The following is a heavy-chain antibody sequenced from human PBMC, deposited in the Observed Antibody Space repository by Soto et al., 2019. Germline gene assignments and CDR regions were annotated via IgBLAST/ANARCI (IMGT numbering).Heavy chain of an antibody. CDR2: IYWDDDK. J-gene: IGHJ4*02. V-gene: IGHV2-5*02. CDR1: GFSLSTSAVG. D-gene: IGHD2-15*01. CDR3: AHLVVAGLTYYFDY. Sequence: SGPTLVNPTQTLTLTCTFSGFSLSTSAVGVGWIRQPPGKALEWLAFIYWDDDKRYSPSLKSSLTITKDTSKNQVVLAMTNMDPVDTATYYCAHLVVAGLTYYFDYWGQGNRVTVSS.